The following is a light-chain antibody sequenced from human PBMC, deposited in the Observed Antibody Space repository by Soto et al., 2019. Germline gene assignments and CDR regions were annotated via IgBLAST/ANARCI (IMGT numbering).Light chain of an antibody. Sequence: QSALTQPASVSGSPGQSITISCTGTSSDVGGYNYVSWYQQHPGKAPKLMIYEVSNRPSGVSNRFSGSKSGNTASLTISGLQAEDEADYHCCSYAGSHTPWVFGGGTKVTVL. CDR1: SSDVGGYNY. CDR3: CSYAGSHTPWV. CDR2: EVS. V-gene: IGLV2-14*01. J-gene: IGLJ3*02.